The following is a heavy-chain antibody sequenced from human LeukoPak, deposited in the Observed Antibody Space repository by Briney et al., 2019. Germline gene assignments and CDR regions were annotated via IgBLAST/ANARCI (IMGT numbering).Heavy chain of an antibody. V-gene: IGHV1-8*01. CDR2: MNPNSGNT. CDR3: VRNCSSTNCPGKNKNNWFDP. D-gene: IGHD2-2*01. CDR1: GYTFTSYD. J-gene: IGHJ5*02. Sequence: ASVKVSCKASGYTFTSYDINWVRQATGQGLEWMGWMNPNSGNTGYAQKFQGRVTMTRNTSISTAYMELSSLRSEDTAVYYCVRNCSSTNCPGKNKNNWFDPWGQGTLVTVSS.